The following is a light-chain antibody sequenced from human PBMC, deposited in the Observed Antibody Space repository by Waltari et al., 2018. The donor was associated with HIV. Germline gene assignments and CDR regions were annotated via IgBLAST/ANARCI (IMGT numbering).Light chain of an antibody. CDR3: AAWDDSLNGLWV. V-gene: IGLV1-44*01. CDR2: GNN. CDR1: SSNIGSNT. J-gene: IGLJ3*02. Sequence: QSVLTQPPSTSGTPGQRVTISCSGSSSNIGSNTVNWYQHLPGTAPKLLIYGNNQGPSGVPDRFSGSKSGTSASLAISGLQSEDEADYYCAAWDDSLNGLWVFGGGTKLTVL.